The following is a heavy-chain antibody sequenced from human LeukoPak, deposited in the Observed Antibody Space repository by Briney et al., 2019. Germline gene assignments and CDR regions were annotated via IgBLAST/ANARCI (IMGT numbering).Heavy chain of an antibody. CDR1: GGSISSYY. V-gene: IGHV4-59*01. Sequence: SETLSLTCTVSGGSISSYYWSWIRQPPGKGLEWIGYIYYSGSTNHNPSLKSRVTISVDTSKNQFSLKLSSVTAADTAVYYCAREVDFEEIGAFDIWGQGTMVTVSS. CDR2: IYYSGST. J-gene: IGHJ3*02. CDR3: AREVDFEEIGAFDI. D-gene: IGHD3-9*01.